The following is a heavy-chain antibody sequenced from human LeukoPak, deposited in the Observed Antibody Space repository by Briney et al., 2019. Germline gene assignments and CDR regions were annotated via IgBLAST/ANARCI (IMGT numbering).Heavy chain of an antibody. J-gene: IGHJ4*02. CDR1: GGSNSSYY. D-gene: IGHD6-13*01. Sequence: SETLSLTCTVSGGSNSSYYWSWIRQPPGKGLEWIGYIYYSGSTNYNPSLKSRVTISVDTSKNQFSLKLSSVTAADTAVYYCARLLYSGSSLDYWGQGTLVTVSS. V-gene: IGHV4-59*08. CDR2: IYYSGST. CDR3: ARLLYSGSSLDY.